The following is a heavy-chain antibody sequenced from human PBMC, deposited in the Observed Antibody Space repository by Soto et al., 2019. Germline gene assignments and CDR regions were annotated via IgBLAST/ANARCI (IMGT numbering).Heavy chain of an antibody. CDR1: GFTFSDYY. D-gene: IGHD5-12*01. V-gene: IGHV3-11*05. CDR2: ISSSSSYT. Sequence: QVQLVESGGGLVKPGGSLRLSCAASGFTFSDYYMSXXXXXXGKGLEWFSYISSSSSYTNYADSGKGRFTISRDNAKNXXXXXXXXXRXEDTXXYXXXXDXHRYSGYEYVDYWGQGTLVTVSS. CDR3: XXDXHRYSGYEYVDY. J-gene: IGHJ4*02.